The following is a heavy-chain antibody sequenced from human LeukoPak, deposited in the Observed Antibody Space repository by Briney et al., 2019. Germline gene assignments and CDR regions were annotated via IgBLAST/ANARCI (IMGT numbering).Heavy chain of an antibody. V-gene: IGHV3-21*01. D-gene: IGHD5-12*01. CDR3: ARDPTQWLRYGHFDY. Sequence: GGSLRLSCAGSGFTFSSSAMNWVRQAPEKGLEWVASINNVGSHIYYADSVKGRFTISRDNAKNSLYLQMNSLRAEDTAVYYCARDPTQWLRYGHFDYWGQGTLVAVSS. CDR1: GFTFSSSA. CDR2: INNVGSHI. J-gene: IGHJ4*02.